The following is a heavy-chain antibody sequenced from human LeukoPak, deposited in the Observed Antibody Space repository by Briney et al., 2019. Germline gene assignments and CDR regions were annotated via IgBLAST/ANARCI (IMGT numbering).Heavy chain of an antibody. CDR1: GGSISSSSYY. V-gene: IGHV3-69-1*01. CDR2: ISSSSYI. J-gene: IGHJ5*02. CDR3: ARDLLIFGVVFDP. D-gene: IGHD3-3*01. Sequence: SSETLSLTCTVSGGSISSSSYYWGWIRQAPGKGLEWVSSISSSSYIYYADSVKGRFTISRDNAKNSLYLQMNSLRAEDTAVYYCARDLLIFGVVFDPWGQGTLVTVSS.